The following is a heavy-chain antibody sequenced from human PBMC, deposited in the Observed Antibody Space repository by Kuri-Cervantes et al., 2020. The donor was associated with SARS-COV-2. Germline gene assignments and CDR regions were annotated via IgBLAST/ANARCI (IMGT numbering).Heavy chain of an antibody. CDR1: GFSFSNSY. V-gene: IGHV3-11*06. D-gene: IGHD3-3*01. CDR2: ISGTSTYT. Sequence: GESLKISCTASGFSFSNSYMSLIRQASGKGLEWLSYISGTSTYTYYAESVKGRFTISRDNAKNSLYLQMSSLRAEDTAFYYCARDTRAFSWRAPQRSSYMDVCGKGTTVTVSS. J-gene: IGHJ6*04. CDR3: ARDTRAFSWRAPQRSSYMDV.